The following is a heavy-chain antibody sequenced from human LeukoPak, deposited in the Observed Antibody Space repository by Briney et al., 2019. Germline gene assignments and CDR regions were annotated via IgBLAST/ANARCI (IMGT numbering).Heavy chain of an antibody. D-gene: IGHD1-26*01. Sequence: ASVEVSCKPSGYTFTSYGISWVRQAPGQGLEWMGWINPYNGNTNYAQNLQGRVTMTTDTSTTTAYMELRSLRSDDTAVYYCARGLGNFDYWGQGTLVTVSS. J-gene: IGHJ4*02. CDR1: GYTFTSYG. CDR3: ARGLGNFDY. CDR2: INPYNGNT. V-gene: IGHV1-18*01.